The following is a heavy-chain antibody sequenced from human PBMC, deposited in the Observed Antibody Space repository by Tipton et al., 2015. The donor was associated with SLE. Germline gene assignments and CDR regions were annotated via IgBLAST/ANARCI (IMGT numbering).Heavy chain of an antibody. CDR2: INHSGST. D-gene: IGHD6-19*01. V-gene: IGHV4-34*01. Sequence: GLVKPSETLSLTCAVYGGSFSGYYWSWIRQPPGKGLEWIGEINHSGSTNYNPSLKSRVTISLDTSKNQFSLKLTSVTAADTAVYYCARQWLGEHYWGQGTLVTVSS. J-gene: IGHJ4*02. CDR1: GGSFSGYY. CDR3: ARQWLGEHY.